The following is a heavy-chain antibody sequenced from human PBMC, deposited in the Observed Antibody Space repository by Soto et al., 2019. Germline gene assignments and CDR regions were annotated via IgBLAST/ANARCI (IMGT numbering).Heavy chain of an antibody. Sequence: QVQLQESGPGLVKPSQTLSLTCTVSGTSISSGGYYWSWIRQHPGKGLEWIGCIDYSGNTFYKPSLKSRVTISVDTSKNQFSLKLSSVTAADTAVYHCVRDRYWGQGTLVTVSS. CDR2: IDYSGNT. V-gene: IGHV4-31*03. J-gene: IGHJ4*02. CDR1: GTSISSGGYY. CDR3: VRDRY.